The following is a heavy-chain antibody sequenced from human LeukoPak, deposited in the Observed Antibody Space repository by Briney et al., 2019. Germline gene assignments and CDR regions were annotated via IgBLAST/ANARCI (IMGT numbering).Heavy chain of an antibody. V-gene: IGHV4-61*08. CDR1: GGSISSGGYS. J-gene: IGHJ4*02. Sequence: SQTLSLTCAVSGGSISSGGYSWSWIRQPPGKGLEWIGYIYYSGSTNYNPSLKSRVTISVDTSKNQFSLKLSSVTAADTAVYYCASASLYSSSWYVDYWGQGTLVTVSS. D-gene: IGHD6-13*01. CDR2: IYYSGST. CDR3: ASASLYSSSWYVDY.